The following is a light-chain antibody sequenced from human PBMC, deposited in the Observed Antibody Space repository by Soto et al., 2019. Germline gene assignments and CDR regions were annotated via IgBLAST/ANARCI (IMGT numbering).Light chain of an antibody. CDR2: SNN. CDR3: DAWDASLNGF. CDR1: SSNIGSNT. J-gene: IGLJ1*01. Sequence: QSLLTQPPSASGTPGQRVTISCSGSSSNIGSNTVNWYQQLPGTAPKLLIYSNNQRPSGVPDRFSGSKSGTSASLAISGLQSEDEADYYCDAWDASLNGFFGTGTKVTVL. V-gene: IGLV1-44*01.